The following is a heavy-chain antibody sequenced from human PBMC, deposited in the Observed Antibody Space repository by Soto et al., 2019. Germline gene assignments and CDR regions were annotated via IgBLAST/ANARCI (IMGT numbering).Heavy chain of an antibody. J-gene: IGHJ5*02. Sequence: QVQLVQSGAEVKKPGASVKVSCKASGYTFTNYVISWVRQAPGQGLAWMGWISTNSGHTDYAQNPRGRVTMTTDTSTTTAYMELRSLRSDDTAVYYCAREEYRQLDHWGQGTLVTVSS. D-gene: IGHD3-16*02. V-gene: IGHV1-18*04. CDR2: ISTNSGHT. CDR1: GYTFTNYV. CDR3: AREEYRQLDH.